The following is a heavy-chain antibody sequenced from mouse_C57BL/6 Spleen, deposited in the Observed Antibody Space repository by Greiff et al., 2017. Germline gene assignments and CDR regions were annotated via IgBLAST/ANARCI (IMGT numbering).Heavy chain of an antibody. J-gene: IGHJ3*01. CDR1: GFTFSDYG. CDR2: ISSGSSTI. Sequence: EVQVVESGGGLVKPGGSLKLSCAASGFTFSDYGMHWVRQAPEKGLEWVAYISSGSSTIYYADTVKGRFTISRDKSKNTLFLQITSLRSEDTAMYYCASDPFAYWGQGTLVTVSA. V-gene: IGHV5-17*01. CDR3: ASDPFAY.